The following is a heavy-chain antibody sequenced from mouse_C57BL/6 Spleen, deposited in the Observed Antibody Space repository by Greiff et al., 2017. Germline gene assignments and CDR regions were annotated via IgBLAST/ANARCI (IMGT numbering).Heavy chain of an antibody. V-gene: IGHV2-9-1*01. J-gene: IGHJ4*01. Sequence: VKLVESGPGLVAPSQSLSITCTVSGFSLTSYAISWVRQPPGKGLEWLGVIWTGGGTNYNSALKSRLSISKDNAKSQVFLKMNSLQTDDTARNYCARSLSGDYYAMDYWGQGTSVTVSS. CDR3: ARSLSGDYYAMDY. CDR2: IWTGGGT. CDR1: GFSLTSYA. D-gene: IGHD6-1*01.